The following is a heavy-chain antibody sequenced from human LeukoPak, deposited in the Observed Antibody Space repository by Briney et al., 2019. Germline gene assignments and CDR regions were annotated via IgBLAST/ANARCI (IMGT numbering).Heavy chain of an antibody. CDR1: GYTFTGYY. Sequence: ASVKVSCKASGYTFTGYYMHWVPQAPGQGLEWLGWINPNSGGTNYAQKFQGRVTMTRDTSISTAYMELSRLRSDDTAVYYCARGQRRYSYDIRGGVGYWGQGTLVTVSS. D-gene: IGHD5-18*01. V-gene: IGHV1-2*02. CDR3: ARGQRRYSYDIRGGVGY. J-gene: IGHJ4*02. CDR2: INPNSGGT.